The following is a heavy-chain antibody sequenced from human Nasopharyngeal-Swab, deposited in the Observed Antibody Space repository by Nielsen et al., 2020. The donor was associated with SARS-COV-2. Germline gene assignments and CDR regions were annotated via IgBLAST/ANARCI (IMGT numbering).Heavy chain of an antibody. CDR2: IYPGGST. CDR3: ARGADVYCSGGSCYSEYYYYMDV. V-gene: IGHV3-66*01. J-gene: IGHJ6*03. D-gene: IGHD2-15*01. CDR1: GFGVSTNY. Sequence: GESLKISCAASGFGVSTNYMSWVRQAPGKRLEWMSVIYPGGSTNYADSVKGRFTISRDYSKNTLYLQMNSLRVEDTAIYYCARGADVYCSGGSCYSEYYYYMDVWGRGTTVTVSS.